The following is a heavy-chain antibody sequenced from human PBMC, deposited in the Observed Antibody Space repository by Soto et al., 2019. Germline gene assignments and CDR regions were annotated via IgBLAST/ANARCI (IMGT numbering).Heavy chain of an antibody. V-gene: IGHV4-59*12. J-gene: IGHJ6*03. D-gene: IGHD5-12*01. CDR2: IYYSGST. CDR1: GGSISSYY. CDR3: ARGMREYSGYGRYYYYYMDV. Sequence: SETLSLTCTVSGGSISSYYWSWIRQPPGKGLEWIGYIYYSGSTNYNPSLKSRVTISVDTSKNQFSLKLSSVTAADTAVYYCARGMREYSGYGRYYYYYMDVWGKGTSVTVSS.